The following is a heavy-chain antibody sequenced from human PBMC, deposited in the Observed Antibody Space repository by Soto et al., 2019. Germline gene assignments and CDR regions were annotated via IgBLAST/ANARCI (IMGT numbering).Heavy chain of an antibody. CDR3: ASSHLNYYYYYGMDV. D-gene: IGHD3-3*02. CDR2: INAGNGNT. V-gene: IGHV1-3*01. J-gene: IGHJ6*02. Sequence: ASVKVSCKSSGYTFTSYAMHWVRQAPGQRLEWMGWINAGNGNTKYSQKFQGRVTITRDTSASTAYMELSSLRSEDTAVYYCASSHLNYYYYYGMDVWGQGTTVTVSS. CDR1: GYTFTSYA.